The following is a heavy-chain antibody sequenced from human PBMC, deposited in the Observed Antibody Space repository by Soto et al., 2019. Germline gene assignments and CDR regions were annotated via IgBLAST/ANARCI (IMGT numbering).Heavy chain of an antibody. V-gene: IGHV4-59*08. Sequence: SETLSLTCTVSGGSISSYYLSWIRQPPGKGLEWIGYIYYSGSTNYNPSLKSRVTISVDTSKNQFSLKLNSVTAADTAVYYCARQLGYCSGGSCYSFWFDPWGQGTPVTVSS. D-gene: IGHD2-15*01. CDR1: GGSISSYY. J-gene: IGHJ5*02. CDR3: ARQLGYCSGGSCYSFWFDP. CDR2: IYYSGST.